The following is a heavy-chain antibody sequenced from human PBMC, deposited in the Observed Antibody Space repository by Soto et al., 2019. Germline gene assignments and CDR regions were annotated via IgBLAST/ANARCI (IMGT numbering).Heavy chain of an antibody. D-gene: IGHD5-12*01. V-gene: IGHV3-33*01. J-gene: IGHJ6*02. Sequence: GGSLRLSCAASGFIFSSHGIHWVRQAPGKGLEWVAVIWYDGSSKFYADSVKGRFTISRDNSKNTLYLQMNSLRAEDTAVYYCAREPYSGYVMDVWGQGTPVTVSS. CDR3: AREPYSGYVMDV. CDR1: GFIFSSHG. CDR2: IWYDGSSK.